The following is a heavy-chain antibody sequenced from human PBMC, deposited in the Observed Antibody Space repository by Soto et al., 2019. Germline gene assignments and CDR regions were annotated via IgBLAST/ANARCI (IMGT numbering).Heavy chain of an antibody. J-gene: IGHJ3*01. D-gene: IGHD2-8*01. V-gene: IGHV3-23*01. CDR2: ISGGGDGT. CDR3: AKKGLGSLATYCTTGDCHYAFDV. Sequence: EVQLLESGGGLLRPWGSLRLSCAASVFTFYNYAMNWVRQAPGNGLELVSTISGGGDGTYYADSVKGRFTISRDNSSNTVYLQMNSLRAEDTAVYYCAKKGLGSLATYCTTGDCHYAFDVWGQGTQVTVSS. CDR1: VFTFYNYA.